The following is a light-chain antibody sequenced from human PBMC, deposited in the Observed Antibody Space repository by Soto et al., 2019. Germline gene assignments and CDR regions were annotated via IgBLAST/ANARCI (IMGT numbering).Light chain of an antibody. CDR1: SSNIGAGYD. J-gene: IGLJ1*01. V-gene: IGLV1-40*01. CDR3: QSYDSSLRGV. Sequence: QSVLTQPPSVSWAPGQRVTISCTGSSSNIGAGYDVHWYQQLPGTAPKLLIYGNSNRPSGVPDRFSGSKSGTSASLAITGLQAEDEADYYCQSYDSSLRGVFGTGTQLTVL. CDR2: GNS.